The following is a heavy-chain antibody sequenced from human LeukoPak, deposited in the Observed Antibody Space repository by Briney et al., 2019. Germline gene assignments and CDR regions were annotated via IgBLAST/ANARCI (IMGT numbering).Heavy chain of an antibody. J-gene: IGHJ6*03. CDR3: ARKRDRGVFYYYYYYMDV. CDR2: MNPNSGNT. CDR1: GYTFTSYD. V-gene: IGHV1-8*01. D-gene: IGHD6-13*01. Sequence: ASVKVSCKASGYTFTSYDINWVRQATGQGLEWRGWMNPNSGNTGYAQKFQGRVTMTRNTSISTAYMELSSLRSEDTAVYYCARKRDRGVFYYYYYYMDVWGKGTTVTVSS.